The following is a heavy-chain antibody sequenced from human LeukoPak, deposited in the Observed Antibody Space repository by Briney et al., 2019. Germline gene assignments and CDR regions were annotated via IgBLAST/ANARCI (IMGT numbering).Heavy chain of an antibody. J-gene: IGHJ3*02. CDR3: ARRYNDSSGYKGALDI. D-gene: IGHD3-22*01. CDR2: INSDGSST. V-gene: IGHV3-74*01. Sequence: GGSLRLSCAASGFTLSGYWMHWVRQGPGEGLVWVSRINSDGSSTSYADSVKGRFTISRDNAKNTLYLQMSSLRAEDTAVYYCARRYNDSSGYKGALDIWGQGTMATVSS. CDR1: GFTLSGYW.